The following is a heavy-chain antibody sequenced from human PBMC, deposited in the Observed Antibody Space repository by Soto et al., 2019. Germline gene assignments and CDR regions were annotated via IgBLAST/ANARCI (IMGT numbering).Heavy chain of an antibody. CDR1: GFTFGNYW. CDR2: IKEDGSEI. J-gene: IGHJ4*02. CDR3: ARDYITTIPFY. D-gene: IGHD3-22*01. V-gene: IGHV3-7*01. Sequence: GGSLRLSSAASGFTFGNYWMSWVRKDPGKGLEWVANIKEDGSEIYYVESVKGRFTIARDNAKNSLYLQMNSLRAEDTAVYYYARDYITTIPFYWGQGTLVIVSS.